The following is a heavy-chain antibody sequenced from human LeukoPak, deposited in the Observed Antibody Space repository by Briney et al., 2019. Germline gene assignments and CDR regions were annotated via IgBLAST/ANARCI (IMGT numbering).Heavy chain of an antibody. V-gene: IGHV1-24*01. CDR2: FDPEDGET. CDR3: ATNTRAADGRIDYFDY. J-gene: IGHJ4*02. Sequence: ASVKVSCKVSVYTLTELSMHWVRQAPGKGLEWMGGFDPEDGETIYAQKFQGRVTMTEDTSTDTAYMELSSLRSEDTAVYYCATNTRAADGRIDYFDYWGQGTLVTVSS. CDR1: VYTLTELS. D-gene: IGHD6-13*01.